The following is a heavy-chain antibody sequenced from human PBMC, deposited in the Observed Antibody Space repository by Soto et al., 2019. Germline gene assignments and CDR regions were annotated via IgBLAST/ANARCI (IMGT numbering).Heavy chain of an antibody. J-gene: IGHJ1*01. V-gene: IGHV3-21*01. CDR3: ARERSSVHCSSDSCLFAY. D-gene: IGHD2-2*01. CDR2: ISSSSSYI. CDR1: GFTFSSYS. Sequence: EVQLVESGGGLVKPGGSLRLSCAASGFTFSSYSMNWVRQAPGKALDWVSSISSSSSYIYYADSVKARFTISRDHAKNPLYLQMNSLRAEDTAVDYCARERSSVHCSSDSCLFAYWGQGTLVAVSS.